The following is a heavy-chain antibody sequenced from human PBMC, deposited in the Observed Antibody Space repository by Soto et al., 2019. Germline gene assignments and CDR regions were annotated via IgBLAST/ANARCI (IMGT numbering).Heavy chain of an antibody. CDR1: GYTFTSYD. V-gene: IGHV1-8*01. CDR3: ARKGGWLYSMDV. J-gene: IGHJ6*02. CDR2: MNPNSGNT. D-gene: IGHD3-22*01. Sequence: ASVKVSCKASGYTFTSYDINWVRQATGQGLEWVGWMNPNSGNTGYAQKFQGGVTMTRNTSISTAYMELSSLRSEDTAVYYCARKGGWLYSMDVWGQGTTVTVSS.